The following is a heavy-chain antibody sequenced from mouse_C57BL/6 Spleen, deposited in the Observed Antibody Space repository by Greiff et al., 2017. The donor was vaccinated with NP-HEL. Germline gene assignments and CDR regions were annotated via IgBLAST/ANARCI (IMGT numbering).Heavy chain of an antibody. V-gene: IGHV1-72*01. CDR2: IDPNSGGT. J-gene: IGHJ2*01. Sequence: QQSCKASGYTFTSYWMHWVKQRPGRALEWIGRIDPNSGGTKYNEKFKSKATLTVDKPSSTAYMQLSSLTSEDSAVYYCARGGDDLGDYWGQGTTLTVSS. CDR3: ARGGDDLGDY. CDR1: GYTFTSYW. D-gene: IGHD2-3*01.